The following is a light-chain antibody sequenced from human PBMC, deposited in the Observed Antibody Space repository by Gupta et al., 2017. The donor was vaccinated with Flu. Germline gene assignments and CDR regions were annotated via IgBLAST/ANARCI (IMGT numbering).Light chain of an antibody. CDR1: QSISTW. CDR2: KAS. V-gene: IGKV1-5*03. Sequence: DIQVTQSPSSLSASVGDRVTITCRASQSISTWLDWYQQKPGKAPKLLIYKASSLESGVPSRFSGSGSGTEFTLTISSLQPDDFATYYCQQYNSYPWTFGQGTKVEIK. CDR3: QQYNSYPWT. J-gene: IGKJ1*01.